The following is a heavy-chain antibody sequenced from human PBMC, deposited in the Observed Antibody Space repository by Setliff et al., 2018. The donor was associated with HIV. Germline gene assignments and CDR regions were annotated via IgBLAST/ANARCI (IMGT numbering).Heavy chain of an antibody. CDR2: ISGYNGHT. Sequence: ASVKVSCKASGYTFSSFAMSWVRQAPGQGLEWVAWISGYNGHTNYAQRFQGRVTVTTDTSTSTAYMESRSLRSDDTAVYFCARVGPLEFDSSGYAEFWGQGTPVTVSS. D-gene: IGHD3-22*01. CDR3: ARVGPLEFDSSGYAEF. CDR1: GYTFSSFA. V-gene: IGHV1-18*01. J-gene: IGHJ4*02.